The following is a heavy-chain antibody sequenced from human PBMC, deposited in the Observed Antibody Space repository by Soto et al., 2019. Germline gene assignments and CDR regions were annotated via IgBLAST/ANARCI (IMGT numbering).Heavy chain of an antibody. J-gene: IGHJ6*02. CDR3: GTVQYKFLVYYGLDV. CDR1: GFTFNTYW. V-gene: IGHV3-7*03. D-gene: IGHD1-1*01. CDR2: INQDGSEK. Sequence: GGSLRLSCVASGFTFNTYWMNWVRQSPGKGLEWVANINQDGSEKFHVDSVKGRFTISRDNARNSLFLHMNSLRAEDTATYFCGTVQYKFLVYYGLDVWGQGTTVTVSS.